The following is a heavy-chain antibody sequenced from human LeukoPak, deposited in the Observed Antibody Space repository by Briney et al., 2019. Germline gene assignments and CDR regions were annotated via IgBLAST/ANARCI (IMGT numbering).Heavy chain of an antibody. J-gene: IGHJ4*02. D-gene: IGHD3-3*02. CDR2: FDPEDGEF. CDR3: ATALLVSIWNPFDH. V-gene: IGHV1-24*01. CDR1: GNTLAEVS. Sequence: ASVKVTCKVSGNTLAEVSINWLPQAPGKGLEWMGGFDPEDGEFFYPQKFQDRVTFTEDTSTDTASMELTSLTSDDTAIYYCATALLVSIWNPFDHWGQGTLVTVAS.